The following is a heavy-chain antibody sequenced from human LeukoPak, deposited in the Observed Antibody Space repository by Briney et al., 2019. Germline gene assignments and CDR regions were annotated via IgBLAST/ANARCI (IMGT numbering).Heavy chain of an antibody. D-gene: IGHD2-2*03. CDR2: ISNSGST. V-gene: IGHV4-59*01. CDR1: GGSITASY. J-gene: IGHJ4*02. Sequence: KPSETLSLTCTASGGSITASYWTWVRQPPGKGLEYIGYISNSGSTNYNPSLKSRVTISVDTAKNHLSVNLTSVTDADTAVYYCARDKHLGFSSGTKYYPYYFDSWGQGIQVTVSS. CDR3: ARDKHLGFSSGTKYYPYYFDS.